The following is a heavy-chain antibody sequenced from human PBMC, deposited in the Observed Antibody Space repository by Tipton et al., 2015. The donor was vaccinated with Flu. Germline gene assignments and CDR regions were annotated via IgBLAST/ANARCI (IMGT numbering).Heavy chain of an antibody. CDR2: IYYSGST. V-gene: IGHV4-59*08. CDR1: GGSFSSYY. CDR3: ARRPTSSSSQYNWFDP. D-gene: IGHD6-6*01. J-gene: IGHJ5*02. Sequence: TLSLTCAVYGGSFSSYYWSWIRQPPGKGLEWIGYIYYSGSTNYNPSLKSRVTMSVDTSKNQFSLKLSSVTAADTAVYYCARRPTSSSSQYNWFDPWGQGTLVTVSS.